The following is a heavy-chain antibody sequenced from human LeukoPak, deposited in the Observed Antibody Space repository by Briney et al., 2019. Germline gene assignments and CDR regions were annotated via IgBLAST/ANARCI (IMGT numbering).Heavy chain of an antibody. Sequence: PGGSLRLSCAASGFTFSSYWMSWVRQAPGKGLEWVANIKQGGSEKYYVDSVKGRFTISRDNAKNSLYLQMNSLRAEDTAVYYCARGRGQWLTGDWFDPWGQGTLVTVSS. CDR3: ARGRGQWLTGDWFDP. CDR2: IKQGGSEK. J-gene: IGHJ5*02. V-gene: IGHV3-7*01. CDR1: GFTFSSYW. D-gene: IGHD6-19*01.